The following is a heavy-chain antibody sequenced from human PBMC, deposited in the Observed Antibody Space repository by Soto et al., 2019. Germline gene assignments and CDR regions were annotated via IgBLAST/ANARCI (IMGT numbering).Heavy chain of an antibody. CDR1: GGTFSSYA. V-gene: IGHV1-69*13. CDR3: ARDMYYYGSGSYWGYYYYYGMDV. J-gene: IGHJ6*02. CDR2: IIPIFGTA. Sequence: SVKVSCKASGGTFSSYAISWVRQAPGQGLEGMGGIIPIFGTANYAQKFQGRVTITADESTSTAYMELSSLRSEDTAVYYCARDMYYYGSGSYWGYYYYYGMDVWGQGTTVTVSS. D-gene: IGHD3-10*01.